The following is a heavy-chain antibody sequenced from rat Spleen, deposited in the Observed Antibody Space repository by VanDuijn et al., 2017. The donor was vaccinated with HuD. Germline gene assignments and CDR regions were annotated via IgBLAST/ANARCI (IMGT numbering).Heavy chain of an antibody. D-gene: IGHD1-11*01. J-gene: IGHJ4*01. CDR2: ISPSGGIT. CDR3: ARHDGEYSEYVMDA. CDR1: GFTFTNYY. Sequence: EVQLVESGGGLVQPGRSLKLSCAASGFTFTNYYMAWVRQAPTKGLEWVAYISPSGGITNYRDSVRARFTISRDNGKNILYLQIDSLKSEETATYDCARHDGEYSEYVMDAWGQGASVTVSS. V-gene: IGHV5S11*01.